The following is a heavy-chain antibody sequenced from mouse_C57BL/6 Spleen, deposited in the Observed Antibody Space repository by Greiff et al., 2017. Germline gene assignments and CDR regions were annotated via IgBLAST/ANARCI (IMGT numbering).Heavy chain of an antibody. Sequence: QVQLQQSGPELVKPGASVKISCKASGYAFSSSWMNWVKQRPGKGLEWIGRIYPGDGDTNYNGKFTGKATLTADKSSSTAYMQLSSLTSEDSAVYFCASTDGGAYWGQGTLVTVSA. CDR2: IYPGDGDT. D-gene: IGHD2-3*01. CDR1: GYAFSSSW. CDR3: ASTDGGAY. V-gene: IGHV1-82*01. J-gene: IGHJ3*01.